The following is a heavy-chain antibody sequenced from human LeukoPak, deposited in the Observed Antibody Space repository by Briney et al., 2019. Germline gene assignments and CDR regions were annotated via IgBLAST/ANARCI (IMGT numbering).Heavy chain of an antibody. Sequence: GGSLRLSCAASGFTFTNYAMHWVRQTPGKGLEWVAVIWYDGSNKYYADSVKGRFTISRDNSKNTLYLQMNSLRAEDTAVYYCARDSSYYFDYWGQGTLVTVSS. CDR2: IWYDGSNK. V-gene: IGHV3-33*08. CDR3: ARDSSYYFDY. CDR1: GFTFTNYA. J-gene: IGHJ4*02.